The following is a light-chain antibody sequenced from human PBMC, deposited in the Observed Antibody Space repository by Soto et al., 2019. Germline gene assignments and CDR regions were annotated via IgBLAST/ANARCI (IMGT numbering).Light chain of an antibody. CDR3: KSYDSRRSGAV. J-gene: IGLJ2*01. V-gene: IGLV1-40*01. Sequence: QSVLTQPPSVSGAPGQRVTISCTGSSSNIGAGYDVHWYQQLPGTARRLLIYGNSNRPSGVPDRFSGSKSGTSASLAITGLQAEDGAYYYCKSYDSRRSGAVFGGGTTLTVL. CDR2: GNS. CDR1: SSNIGAGYD.